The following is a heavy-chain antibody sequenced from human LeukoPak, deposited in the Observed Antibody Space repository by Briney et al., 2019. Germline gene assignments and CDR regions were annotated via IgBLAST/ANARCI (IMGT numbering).Heavy chain of an antibody. Sequence: GGSLRLSCAASGFTFSTYTMNWVCQAPGKGLEWVSYISSGSSTIYQADSVKGRFTISRDNAKNSLYLQMNSLRAEDTAVYFCARGAATGASRFYYWGQGTLVTVSS. D-gene: IGHD6-13*01. CDR2: ISSGSSTI. V-gene: IGHV3-48*04. CDR3: ARGAATGASRFYY. CDR1: GFTFSTYT. J-gene: IGHJ4*02.